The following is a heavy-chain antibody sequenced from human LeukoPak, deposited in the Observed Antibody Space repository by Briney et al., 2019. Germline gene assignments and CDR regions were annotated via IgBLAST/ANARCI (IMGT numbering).Heavy chain of an antibody. CDR2: IYHSGTT. D-gene: IGHD4-11*01. V-gene: IGHV4-31*03. CDR3: ARAVDYRNYFDY. J-gene: IGHJ4*02. Sequence: SQTLSLTCPVSGDSMTRGGYYWSWVRQHPGKGLEWVGFIYHSGTTFYNPSLESRATISVDTSQNQFSLKLTSVTAADTAVYYCARAVDYRNYFDYWGQGTLVTVSS. CDR1: GDSMTRGGYY.